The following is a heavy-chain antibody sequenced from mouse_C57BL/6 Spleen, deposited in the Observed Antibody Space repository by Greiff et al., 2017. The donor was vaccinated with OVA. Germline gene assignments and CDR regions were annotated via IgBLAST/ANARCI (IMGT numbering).Heavy chain of an antibody. CDR3: ARRGTTVPFDY. J-gene: IGHJ2*01. CDR1: GYAFSSYW. Sequence: QVQLQQSGAELVKPGASVKIPCKASGYAFSSYWMNWVKQRPGKGLEWIGQIYPGDGDTNYNGKFKGKATLTADKSSSTAYMQLSSLTSEDSAVYFCARRGTTVPFDYWGQGTTLTVSS. V-gene: IGHV1-80*01. D-gene: IGHD1-1*01. CDR2: IYPGDGDT.